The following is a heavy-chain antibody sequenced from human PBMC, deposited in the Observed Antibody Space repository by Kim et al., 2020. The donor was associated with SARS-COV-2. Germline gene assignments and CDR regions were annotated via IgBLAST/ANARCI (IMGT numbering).Heavy chain of an antibody. D-gene: IGHD5-12*01. Sequence: SVEGRFTISRDNSKNTLYLQMNSLRAEDTAVYYCAKDVRKMATITGYFDYWGQGTLVTVSS. V-gene: IGHV3-23*01. CDR3: AKDVRKMATITGYFDY. J-gene: IGHJ4*02.